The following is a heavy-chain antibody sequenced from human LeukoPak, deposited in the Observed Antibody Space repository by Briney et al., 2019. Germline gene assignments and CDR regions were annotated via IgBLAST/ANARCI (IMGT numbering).Heavy chain of an antibody. D-gene: IGHD2-2*01. CDR3: ARGYCSSATCRHFDY. V-gene: IGHV1-24*01. Sequence: ASVKVSCKVSGYTLTELSMHWVRQAPGKGLEWMGGFDPEDGETIYAQKFQGRVTMTEDTSTDTAYMELSSLRSEDTAVYYCARGYCSSATCRHFDYWGQGALVTVSS. CDR2: FDPEDGET. CDR1: GYTLTELS. J-gene: IGHJ4*02.